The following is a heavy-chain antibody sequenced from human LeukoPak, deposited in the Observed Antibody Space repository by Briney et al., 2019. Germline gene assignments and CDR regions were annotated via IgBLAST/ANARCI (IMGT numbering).Heavy chain of an antibody. J-gene: IGHJ4*02. V-gene: IGHV1-18*01. D-gene: IGHD3-10*01. CDR2: ISAYNGNT. CDR3: ERDPRYYYGSGSSLTFDY. CDR1: GYTFTSYG. Sequence: ASVKVSCKASGYTFTSYGISGVRQAPGQGLEWMGWISAYNGNTNYAQKLQGRVTMTTDTSTSTAYMELRSLRSDDTDVYYCERDPRYYYGSGSSLTFDYWGQGTLVTVSS.